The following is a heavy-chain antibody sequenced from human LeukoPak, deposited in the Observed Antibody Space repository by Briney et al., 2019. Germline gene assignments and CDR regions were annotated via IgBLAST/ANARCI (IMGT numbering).Heavy chain of an antibody. V-gene: IGHV1-3*03. CDR1: GYTFTSYA. D-gene: IGHD3-3*01. Sequence: ASVKVSCKASGYTFTSYAMHWVRQAPGQRLEWMGWINAGTGNTKYSQEFQGRVTITRDTSASTVYMELSSLRSEDMAVYYCARAHVGIYDFWRAYDENFDYWGQGTLVTVSS. CDR2: INAGTGNT. CDR3: ARAHVGIYDFWRAYDENFDY. J-gene: IGHJ4*02.